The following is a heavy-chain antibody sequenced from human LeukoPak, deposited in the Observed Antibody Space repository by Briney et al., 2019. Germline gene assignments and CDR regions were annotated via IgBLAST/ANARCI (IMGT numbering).Heavy chain of an antibody. D-gene: IGHD4-17*01. J-gene: IGHJ4*02. CDR2: ISSSGSTI. Sequence: GGSLRLSCAASGFTFSSYEMNWVRQAPGKGLEWVSYISSSGSTIYYADSVKGRLTISRDNAKNSLYLQMNSLRAEDTAVYYCARGTARSDYWGQGTLVTVSS. CDR1: GFTFSSYE. CDR3: ARGTARSDY. V-gene: IGHV3-48*03.